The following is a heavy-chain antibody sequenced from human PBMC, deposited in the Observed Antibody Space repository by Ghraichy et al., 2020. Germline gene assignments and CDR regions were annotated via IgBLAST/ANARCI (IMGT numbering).Heavy chain of an antibody. D-gene: IGHD4-11*01. J-gene: IGHJ5*02. V-gene: IGHV3-21*01. CDR1: GFTFSGNT. Sequence: GGSLRLSCAASGFTFSGNTMNWDRQAPGKGLEWVSSITSSSTYIYYADSVKGRFTISRDNAKNSLYLQMSSLGVEDTAVYYCARGVGTSSVTTHRFDPWGQGTLVTVSS. CDR2: ITSSSTYI. CDR3: ARGVGTSSVTTHRFDP.